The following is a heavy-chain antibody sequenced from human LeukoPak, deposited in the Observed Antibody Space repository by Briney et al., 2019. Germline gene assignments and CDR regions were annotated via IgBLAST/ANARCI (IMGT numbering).Heavy chain of an antibody. CDR1: GYTSTSYD. Sequence: ASVKVSCKASGYTSTSYDINWVRQATGQVLEWMGWMNPNSGNTGYAQKFQGRVTMTRNTSISTAYMELSSLRSEDTAVYYCARSLTMIPDFDYWGQGTLVTVSS. CDR2: MNPNSGNT. J-gene: IGHJ4*02. CDR3: ARSLTMIPDFDY. D-gene: IGHD3-22*01. V-gene: IGHV1-8*01.